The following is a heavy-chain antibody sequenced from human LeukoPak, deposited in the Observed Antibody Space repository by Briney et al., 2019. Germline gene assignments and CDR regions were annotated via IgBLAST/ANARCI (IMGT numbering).Heavy chain of an antibody. D-gene: IGHD6-13*01. CDR2: ISGSGGST. V-gene: IGHV3-23*01. CDR3: AKDQAAGPTYYYYGMDV. Sequence: GGSLRLSCAASGFTFSSYAMSWVRQAPGKGLDWVSAISGSGGSTYYADSVKGRFTISRDNSKNTLYLQMNSLRAEDTAVYYCAKDQAAGPTYYYYGMDVWGQGTTVTVSS. CDR1: GFTFSSYA. J-gene: IGHJ6*02.